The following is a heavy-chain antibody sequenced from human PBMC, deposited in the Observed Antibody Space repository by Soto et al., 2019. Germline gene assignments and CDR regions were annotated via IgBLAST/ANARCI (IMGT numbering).Heavy chain of an antibody. Sequence: ASVKVSCKASGYTFTSYYMHWVRQAPGQGLEWMGIINPSGGSTSYAQKFQGRVTMTRDTSTSTVYMELSSLRSEDTAVYYCARAIAAAGLLSSDAFDIWGRGTMVTVSS. J-gene: IGHJ3*02. CDR1: GYTFTSYY. D-gene: IGHD6-13*01. V-gene: IGHV1-46*03. CDR3: ARAIAAAGLLSSDAFDI. CDR2: INPSGGST.